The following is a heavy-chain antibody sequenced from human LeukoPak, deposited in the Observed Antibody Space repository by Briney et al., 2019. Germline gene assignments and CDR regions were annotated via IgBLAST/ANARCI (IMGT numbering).Heavy chain of an antibody. CDR3: ARGDGDYFY. CDR2: ISYDGSNK. CDR1: GFTFSSYA. Sequence: GGSLRLSCAASGFTFSSYAMHWVRQAPGKGLEWVAVISYDGSNKYYADSVKGRFTIPRDNAKNSLYLQMNSLRAEDTAVYYCARGDGDYFYWGQGTLVTVSS. D-gene: IGHD4-17*01. J-gene: IGHJ4*02. V-gene: IGHV3-30-3*01.